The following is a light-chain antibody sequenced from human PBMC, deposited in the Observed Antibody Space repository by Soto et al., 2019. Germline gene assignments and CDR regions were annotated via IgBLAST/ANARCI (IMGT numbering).Light chain of an antibody. V-gene: IGKV1-39*01. Sequence: DIQMTQSPSSLSASVGDRVTIPCRASQSISNYLNWYQQKPGKAPKLLIYAASRLQSGAPARFSGSGAGTAFTPTISSLQPEDFATYYCQQSYNTRPYTFGQGTKLEIK. CDR3: QQSYNTRPYT. CDR1: QSISNY. J-gene: IGKJ2*01. CDR2: AAS.